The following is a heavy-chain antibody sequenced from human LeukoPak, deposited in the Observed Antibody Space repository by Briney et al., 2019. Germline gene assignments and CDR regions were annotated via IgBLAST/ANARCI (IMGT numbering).Heavy chain of an antibody. V-gene: IGHV3-48*01. Sequence: GGSLRLSCAASGFPLSRYSINWVRQAPGKGLEWVSYINIDSINVNYADSVKGRFTISRDNAKNSLYLQMNSLRAEDTAVYYCSTAKFDNWGQGTLVTVSS. CDR3: STAKFDN. CDR1: GFPLSRYS. J-gene: IGHJ4*02. CDR2: INIDSINV.